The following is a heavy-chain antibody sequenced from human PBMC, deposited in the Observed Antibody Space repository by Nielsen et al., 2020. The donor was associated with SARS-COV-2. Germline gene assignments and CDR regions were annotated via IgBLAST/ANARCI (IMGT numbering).Heavy chain of an antibody. V-gene: IGHV4-31*03. Sequence: SETLSLTCTVSGGPISDDGYYWTWIRQHPGKGLEWVGYIDYRGKTYYNPSLKSRASMSVDTSKNQFSLMLSSVTAADTAVFYCARESEYRDRWKVLDSWGHGTLVTVS. CDR2: IDYRGKT. CDR1: GGPISDDGYY. J-gene: IGHJ5*01. D-gene: IGHD2-2*01. CDR3: ARESEYRDRWKVLDS.